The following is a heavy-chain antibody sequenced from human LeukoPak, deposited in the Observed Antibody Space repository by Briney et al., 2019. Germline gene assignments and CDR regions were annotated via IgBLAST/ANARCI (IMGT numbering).Heavy chain of an antibody. D-gene: IGHD4-17*01. Sequence: GGSLRLSCAASGFTFSSYSMNWVRQAPGKGLEWVSYISSSSSTIYYADSVKGRFTISRDNAKNSLYLQMNSLRAEDTAVYYCARQAYGELVNWFDPWGQGTLVTVSS. CDR1: GFTFSSYS. CDR2: ISSSSSTI. J-gene: IGHJ5*02. CDR3: ARQAYGELVNWFDP. V-gene: IGHV3-48*04.